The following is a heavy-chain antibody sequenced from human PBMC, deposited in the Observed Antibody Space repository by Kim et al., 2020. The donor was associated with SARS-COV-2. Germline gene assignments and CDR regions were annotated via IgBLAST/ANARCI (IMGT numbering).Heavy chain of an antibody. D-gene: IGHD4-17*01. V-gene: IGHV4-59*01. Sequence: SETLSLTCTVSGGSISSYYWSWIRQPPGKGLEWIGYIFYSENTNYNPSLESRVTISVDTSKNQFSLKLSSVTAADTAVYYCARATHDYGDLWFDPWGQGTLVTVSS. CDR1: GGSISSYY. CDR3: ARATHDYGDLWFDP. CDR2: IFYSENT. J-gene: IGHJ5*02.